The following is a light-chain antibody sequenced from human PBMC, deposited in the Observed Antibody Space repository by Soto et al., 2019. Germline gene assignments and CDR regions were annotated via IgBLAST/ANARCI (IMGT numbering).Light chain of an antibody. CDR1: QSVSDN. J-gene: IGKJ4*01. CDR2: GAS. Sequence: EIVVTKSPANLSVSPWERSSLSCRASQSVSDNLAWYQQRPGKAPKLLIYGASIMAGGIPARISGSGPGTEFTLTISSLQSDDFAVYYCQHYNNYSVAFGEGTKVDIK. V-gene: IGKV3-15*01. CDR3: QHYNNYSVA.